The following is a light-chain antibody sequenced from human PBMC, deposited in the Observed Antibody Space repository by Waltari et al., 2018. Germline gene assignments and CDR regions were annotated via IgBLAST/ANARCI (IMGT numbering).Light chain of an antibody. CDR1: QGISSA. J-gene: IGKJ1*01. Sequence: ALQLTQSPSSLSASVGDRVTITCRASQGISSALAWYQQKPGKAPKLLIYDASSLESGVPSRFSGSGPGTDFTLTISSLQPEDFATYYCQQFNSYPRTFGQGTKVEIK. CDR2: DAS. V-gene: IGKV1-13*02. CDR3: QQFNSYPRT.